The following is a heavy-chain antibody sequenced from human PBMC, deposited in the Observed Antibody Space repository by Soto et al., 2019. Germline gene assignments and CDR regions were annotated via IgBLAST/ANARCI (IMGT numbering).Heavy chain of an antibody. CDR3: ARERGGLDY. V-gene: IGHV3-33*01. CDR2: IWYDGSNK. D-gene: IGHD2-15*01. Sequence: QVQLVESGGGVVQPGRSLRLSCAASGFTFSSYGMHWVRQAPGKGLEWWAVIWYDGSNKYYADSVKGRFTISRDNSKNTLYLQMNSLRAEDTAVYYCARERGGLDYWGQGTLVTVSS. J-gene: IGHJ4*02. CDR1: GFTFSSYG.